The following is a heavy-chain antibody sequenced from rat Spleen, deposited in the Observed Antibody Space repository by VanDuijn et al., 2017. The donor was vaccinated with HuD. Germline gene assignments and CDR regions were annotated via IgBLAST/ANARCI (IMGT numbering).Heavy chain of an antibody. CDR2: ISYDGGST. V-gene: IGHV5-20*01. D-gene: IGHD1-7*01. J-gene: IGHJ4*01. CDR3: ARVDYLWDVMDA. CDR1: GFTFSDYY. Sequence: EVQLVESGGSLIQPGRSLKLSCAASGFTFSDYYMAWVRQAPTKGLEWVASISYDGGSTYYRDSVKGRFTISRDNAKSSLYLQMDSLRSADTATYYCARVDYLWDVMDAWGQGASVTVSS.